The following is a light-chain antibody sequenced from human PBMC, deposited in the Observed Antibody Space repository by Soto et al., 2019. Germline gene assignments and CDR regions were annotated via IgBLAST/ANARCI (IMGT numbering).Light chain of an antibody. CDR2: GHS. CDR1: SSNIGAGYD. V-gene: IGLV1-40*01. J-gene: IGLJ2*01. CDR3: QSYDSSLSGVV. Sequence: QSVLTQPPSVSGAPGQRVTISCTGSSSNIGAGYDVHWYQQLPGTAPKLLIYGHSNRPSGVPDRFSGSKSGTSASLAITGLKAEDEAEYDCQSYDSSLSGVVFGGGTKLTVL.